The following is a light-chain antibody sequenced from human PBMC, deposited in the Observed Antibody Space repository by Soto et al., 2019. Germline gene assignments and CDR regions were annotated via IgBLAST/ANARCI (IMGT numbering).Light chain of an antibody. J-gene: IGKJ2*01. CDR3: QQYGSPYT. CDR2: GAS. CDR1: QSVSSSY. V-gene: IGKV3-20*01. Sequence: EIVLTQSPGTLSLSPGERATLSCRASQSVSSSYLAWYQPKPGQAPRLLIYGASSRATGIPDRFRGSGSGTDFTLTISRLEPEDFAVYYCQQYGSPYTFGQGTKLEIK.